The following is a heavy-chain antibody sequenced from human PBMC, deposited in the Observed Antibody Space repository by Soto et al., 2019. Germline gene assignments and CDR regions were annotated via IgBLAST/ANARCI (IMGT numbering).Heavy chain of an antibody. CDR2: INHSGST. D-gene: IGHD6-13*01. CDR3: ARVLAAAGTMPYWFDP. CDR1: GGSFSGYY. V-gene: IGHV4-34*01. J-gene: IGHJ5*02. Sequence: QVQLQQWGAGLLKPSETLSLTCAVYGGSFSGYYWSWIRQPPGKGLEWIGEINHSGSTNYNPSLKSRVTISVDTSKNQFSLKLSSVTAADTAVYYCARVLAAAGTMPYWFDPWGQGTLVTVSS.